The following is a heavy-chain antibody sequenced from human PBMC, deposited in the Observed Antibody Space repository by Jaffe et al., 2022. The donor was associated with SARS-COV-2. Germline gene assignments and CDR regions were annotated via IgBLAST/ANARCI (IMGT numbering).Heavy chain of an antibody. CDR2: ISYDGSNK. J-gene: IGHJ4*02. CDR1: GFTFSSYG. D-gene: IGHD6-13*01. CDR3: ATHRTYSSSWYAFDY. V-gene: IGHV3-30*03. Sequence: QVQLVESGGGVVQPGRSLRLSCAASGFTFSSYGMHWVRQAPGKGLEWVAVISYDGSNKYYADSVKGRFTISRDNSKNTLYLQMNSLRAEDTAVYYCATHRTYSSSWYAFDYWGQGTLVTVSS.